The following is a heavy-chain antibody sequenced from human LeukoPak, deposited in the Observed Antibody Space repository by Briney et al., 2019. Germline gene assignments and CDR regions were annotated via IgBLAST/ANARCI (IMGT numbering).Heavy chain of an antibody. CDR3: ARGYPSDY. CDR1: GYTFTSYI. Sequence: ASVKVSYKASGYTFTSYIINWVRQAPGQGLEWMGWISTYNDNTNYAQKFQVRVTMTTDTSTSTAYMELRSLTSDDTAVYYCARGYPSDYWGQGTLVTVSS. CDR2: ISTYNDNT. J-gene: IGHJ4*02. V-gene: IGHV1-18*04. D-gene: IGHD1-26*01.